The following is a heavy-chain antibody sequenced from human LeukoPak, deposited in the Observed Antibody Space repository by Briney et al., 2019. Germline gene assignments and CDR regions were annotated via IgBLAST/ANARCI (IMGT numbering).Heavy chain of an antibody. D-gene: IGHD2-15*01. Sequence: GGSLRLSCAASGFTFSSYGMTWVRQAPGKGLEWVSGISGSGGSTYYADSVKGRFTISRDNSKNTLYLQMNTLRVEDTAVYYCARDLRSGGNIWGQGTLVTVSS. CDR3: ARDLRSGGNI. J-gene: IGHJ4*02. CDR1: GFTFSSYG. V-gene: IGHV3-23*01. CDR2: ISGSGGST.